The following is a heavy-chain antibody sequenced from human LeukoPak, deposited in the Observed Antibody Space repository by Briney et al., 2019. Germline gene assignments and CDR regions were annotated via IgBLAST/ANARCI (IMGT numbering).Heavy chain of an antibody. J-gene: IGHJ4*02. Sequence: GGSLRLSCAASGLTFSNYWMSWVRQAPGKGLEWVANIKEDGSEKYYVGSVKGRFTISRDNAKKSLYLQMNSLRAEDTAVYYCARDLVVGSTSCYDYWGQGTLVTVSS. CDR2: IKEDGSEK. D-gene: IGHD2-2*01. V-gene: IGHV3-7*01. CDR1: GLTFSNYW. CDR3: ARDLVVGSTSCYDY.